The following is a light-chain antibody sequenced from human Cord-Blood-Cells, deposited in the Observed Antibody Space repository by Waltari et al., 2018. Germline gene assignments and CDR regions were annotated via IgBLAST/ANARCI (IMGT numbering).Light chain of an antibody. CDR3: QKYNSART. CDR1: QGISNY. CDR2: AAS. Sequence: DIQMTQSPSSLSASVGDRVTITCRASQGISNYLAWYQQKPGKVPKLLIYAASTLQSGFPSRFSGSGSGTDFTLTISSLQPEDVATYYCQKYNSARTFGQGTEVEIK. V-gene: IGKV1-27*01. J-gene: IGKJ1*01.